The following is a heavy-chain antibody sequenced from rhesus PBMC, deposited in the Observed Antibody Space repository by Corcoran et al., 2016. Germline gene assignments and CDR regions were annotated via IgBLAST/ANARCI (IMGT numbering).Heavy chain of an antibody. J-gene: IGHJ4*01. CDR1: GGSISDDYY. CDR2: IYGSGGGT. V-gene: IGHV4-106*01. CDR3: AREYSNYGYFDY. D-gene: IGHD4-23*01. Sequence: QVQLQESGPGLVKPSETLSLTCAVSGGSISDDYYWSWIRQPPGNGLEWIGYIYGSGGGTNYNPPLKNRVTISIDTSKNQFSLKLGSVTAADTAVYYCAREYSNYGYFDYWGQGVLVTVSS.